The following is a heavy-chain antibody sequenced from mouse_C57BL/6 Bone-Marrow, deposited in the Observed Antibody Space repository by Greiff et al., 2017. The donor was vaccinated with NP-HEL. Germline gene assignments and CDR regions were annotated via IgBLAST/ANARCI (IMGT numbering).Heavy chain of an antibody. CDR3: TRCDGYYGSSH. Sequence: QVQLKQSGAELVRPGASVTLSCKASGYTFTDYEMHWVKQTPVHGLEWIGAIDPETGGTAYNQKFKGKAILTADKSSSTAYMELRSLTSEDSAVYYCTRCDGYYGSSHWGQGTTLTVSS. CDR2: IDPETGGT. J-gene: IGHJ2*01. D-gene: IGHD1-1*01. CDR1: GYTFTDYE. V-gene: IGHV1-15*01.